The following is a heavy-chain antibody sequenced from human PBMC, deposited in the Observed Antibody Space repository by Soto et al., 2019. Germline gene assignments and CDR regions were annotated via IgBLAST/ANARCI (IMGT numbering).Heavy chain of an antibody. CDR3: AREGSYYYYGMDV. J-gene: IGHJ6*02. Sequence: GGSLRLSCAASGFTFSSYSMNWVRQAPGKGLEWVSYISSSSSTIYYADSVKGRFTISRDNAKNSLYLQMNSLGDEDTAVYYCAREGSYYYYGMDVWGQGTTVTVSS. CDR1: GFTFSSYS. V-gene: IGHV3-48*02. CDR2: ISSSSSTI.